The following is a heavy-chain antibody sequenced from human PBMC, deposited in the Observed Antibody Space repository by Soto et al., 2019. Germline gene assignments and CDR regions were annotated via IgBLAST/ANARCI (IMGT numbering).Heavy chain of an antibody. CDR2: ISAYNGNT. CDR1: GYTFTSYG. J-gene: IGHJ4*02. D-gene: IGHD3-3*01. Sequence: GASVKVSCKASGYTFTSYGISWVRQAPGQGLEWMGWISAYNGNTNYAQKLQGRVTMTTDTSTSTAYMELRSLRSDDTAVYYCARDRPRDTSVLRFLEWFDGYWGQGTLVTVSS. V-gene: IGHV1-18*01. CDR3: ARDRPRDTSVLRFLEWFDGY.